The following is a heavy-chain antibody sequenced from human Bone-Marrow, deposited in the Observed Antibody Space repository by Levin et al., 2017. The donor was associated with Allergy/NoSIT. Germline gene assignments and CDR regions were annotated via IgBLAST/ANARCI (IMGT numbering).Heavy chain of an antibody. CDR1: GFIFSTYG. CDR3: AVGPRRARETYLVLVPAGYFDD. D-gene: IGHD2-2*01. J-gene: IGHJ4*02. CDR2: VSGTGERT. V-gene: IGHV3-23*01. Sequence: PGGSLRLSCAASGFIFSTYGMSWVRQAPGKGLEWISAVSGTGERTYYAGSVQGRFSISRDNSKDTLYLQMDSLRVEDTATYYCAVGPRRARETYLVLVPAGYFDDWGQGTLVTVSS.